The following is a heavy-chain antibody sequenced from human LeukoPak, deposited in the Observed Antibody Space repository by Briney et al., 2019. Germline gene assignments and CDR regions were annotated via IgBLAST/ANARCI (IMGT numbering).Heavy chain of an antibody. CDR3: ARTYASGWYVDY. Sequence: SETLSLICTVSGGSISSYYWGWIRQPPGKGLEWIGYISYTGNTNYNPSLKSRVTMSVDTSKNQFSLKLISVTAADTAVYYCARTYASGWYVDYWGQGTLVTVSS. D-gene: IGHD6-19*01. CDR2: ISYTGNT. V-gene: IGHV4-59*01. CDR1: GGSISSYY. J-gene: IGHJ4*02.